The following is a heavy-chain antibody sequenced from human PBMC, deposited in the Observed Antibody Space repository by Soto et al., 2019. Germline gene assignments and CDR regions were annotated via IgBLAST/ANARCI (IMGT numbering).Heavy chain of an antibody. Sequence: QVQLQESGPGLVKPSQTLSLTCTVSGGSISSGDYYWSWIRQPPGEGLEWIGYLYYSGSTYYNPSLKSRVTLSVDTSKNQFSLKLSSVTAADTAVYYCARGVGAYRFDYWGQGTLVTVSS. D-gene: IGHD1-26*01. CDR3: ARGVGAYRFDY. V-gene: IGHV4-30-4*01. CDR1: GGSISSGDYY. CDR2: LYYSGST. J-gene: IGHJ4*02.